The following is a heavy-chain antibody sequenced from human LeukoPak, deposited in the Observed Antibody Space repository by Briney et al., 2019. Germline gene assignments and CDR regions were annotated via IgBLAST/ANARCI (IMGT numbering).Heavy chain of an antibody. CDR3: ARFSSGWNYYYYFDY. Sequence: GGSLRLSCAASGFTFSSYAMHWVRQAPGKGLEWVAVISYDGSNKYYADSVKGRFTISRDNSKNTLYLQMNSLRAEDTAVYYCARFSSGWNYYYYFDYWGQGTLVTVSS. CDR2: ISYDGSNK. J-gene: IGHJ4*02. D-gene: IGHD6-19*01. CDR1: GFTFSSYA. V-gene: IGHV3-30*04.